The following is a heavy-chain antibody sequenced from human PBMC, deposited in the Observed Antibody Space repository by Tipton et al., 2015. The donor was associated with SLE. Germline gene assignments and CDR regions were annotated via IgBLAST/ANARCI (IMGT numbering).Heavy chain of an antibody. CDR1: GGSVFRHY. CDR2: IYYSGST. Sequence: TLSLTCNVSGGSVFRHYWSWIRQPPGKAMEWMGHIYYSGSTLYNPSLKSRVTIEVDMSRNQFSLRLTSVTPADTAISYCARGGSYSDFDYWGQGTQVTVSS. D-gene: IGHD1-26*01. J-gene: IGHJ4*02. V-gene: IGHV4-59*02. CDR3: ARGGSYSDFDY.